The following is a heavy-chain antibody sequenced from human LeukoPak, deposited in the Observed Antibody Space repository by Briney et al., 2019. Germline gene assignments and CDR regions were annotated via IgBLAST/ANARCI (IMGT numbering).Heavy chain of an antibody. CDR2: ISAYNGNT. V-gene: IGHV1-18*01. J-gene: IGHJ4*02. CDR3: ARDFEYSSSWYKRSVFDY. D-gene: IGHD6-13*01. CDR1: GYTFTSYG. Sequence: ASVKVSCKASGYTFTSYGISWVRQAPGQGLEWMGWISAYNGNTNYAQKLQGRVTMTTDTSTSTAYMELRSLRSDDTAVYYCARDFEYSSSWYKRSVFDYWGQGTLVTVS.